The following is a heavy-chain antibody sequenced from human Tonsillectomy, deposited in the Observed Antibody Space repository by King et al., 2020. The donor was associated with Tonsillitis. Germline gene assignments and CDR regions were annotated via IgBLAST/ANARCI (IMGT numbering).Heavy chain of an antibody. CDR2: IYYSGST. CDR1: GGSINSGGYS. CDR3: ARVQDSSGYQPTTPDMDV. J-gene: IGHJ6*02. V-gene: IGHV4-30-4*07. Sequence: VQLQESGPGLVKPSQTLSLTCAVSGGSINSGGYSWSWIRQPPGKGLEWIGYIYYSGSTYYNPSLKSRVTISVNTSKNQLSLNLSSVTAADTAGYYCARVQDSSGYQPTTPDMDVWGQGTTVTVSS. D-gene: IGHD3-22*01.